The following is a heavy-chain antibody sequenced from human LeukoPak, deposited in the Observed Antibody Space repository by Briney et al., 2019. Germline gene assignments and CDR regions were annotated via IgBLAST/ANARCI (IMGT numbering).Heavy chain of an antibody. CDR3: VREGYDSSGYYLDS. CDR1: GGSISGYY. V-gene: IGHV4-59*01. CDR2: IHNSGST. D-gene: IGHD3-22*01. J-gene: IGHJ4*02. Sequence: SETLSLTCTVSGGSISGYYWSWFRQPPGKGLEWFGWIHNSGSTENNPSLKSRVTMSVDTSKNQISLRLYSVTAADTAVYYCVREGYDSSGYYLDSWGQGTLVTVSS.